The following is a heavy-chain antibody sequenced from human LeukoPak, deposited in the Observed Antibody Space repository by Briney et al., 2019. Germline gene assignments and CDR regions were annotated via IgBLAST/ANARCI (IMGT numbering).Heavy chain of an antibody. CDR1: GFTFSSHL. CDR2: INQDGSEK. D-gene: IGHD4-17*01. CDR3: ARSYGAFSGPVAY. V-gene: IGHV3-7*01. J-gene: IGHJ4*02. Sequence: GGSLRLSCAASGFTFSSHLMHWVRQAPGKGLEWVANINQDGSEKHYVDSVKGRFTISRDNAKNSLYLQMNSLRAEDTAVYYCARSYGAFSGPVAYWGQGTLVTLSS.